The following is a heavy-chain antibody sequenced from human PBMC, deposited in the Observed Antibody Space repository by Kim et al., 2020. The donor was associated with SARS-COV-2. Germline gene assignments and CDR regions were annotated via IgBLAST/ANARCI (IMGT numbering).Heavy chain of an antibody. CDR3: ASSRGGSSWYYLDY. J-gene: IGHJ4*02. V-gene: IGHV4-31*03. D-gene: IGHD6-13*01. CDR1: GGSISSGGYY. CDR2: IYYSGST. Sequence: SETLSLTCTVSGGSISSGGYYWSWIRQHPGKGLEWIGYIYYSGSTYYNPPLKSRFTISVDTSKNQFSLKLSSVTAADTAVYYCASSRGGSSWYYLDYWGQGTLVTVSS.